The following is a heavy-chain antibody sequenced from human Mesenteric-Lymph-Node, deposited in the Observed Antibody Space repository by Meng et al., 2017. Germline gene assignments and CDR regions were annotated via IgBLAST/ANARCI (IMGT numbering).Heavy chain of an antibody. CDR2: IYYSGNT. J-gene: IGHJ5*02. D-gene: IGHD1-14*01. Sequence: VQLQQSGPGLVKPSQTLSLPCTVSGGSISSGDYYWSWIRQPPGKGLEWIGYIYYSGNTYYNPSLKSRVTISIDTSKNQFSLKLSSVTAADTAVYYCARAEYYNWFDPWGQGTLVTVSS. CDR1: GGSISSGDYY. V-gene: IGHV4-30-4*01. CDR3: ARAEYYNWFDP.